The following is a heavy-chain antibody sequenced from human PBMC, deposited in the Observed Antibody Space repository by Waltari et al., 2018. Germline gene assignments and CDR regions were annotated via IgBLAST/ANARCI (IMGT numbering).Heavy chain of an antibody. CDR2: ISGSGGST. V-gene: IGHV3-23*04. J-gene: IGHJ4*02. CDR1: GFTFSSYA. Sequence: EVQRVESGGGLVQPGGSLRLSCAASGFTFSSYAMRWVRQAPGKGVEWVSAISGSGGSTYYADSVKGRFTISRDNSKNTLYLQMNSLRAEDTAVYYCARVNSSGPVANIDYWGQGTLVTVSS. CDR3: ARVNSSGPVANIDY. D-gene: IGHD3-22*01.